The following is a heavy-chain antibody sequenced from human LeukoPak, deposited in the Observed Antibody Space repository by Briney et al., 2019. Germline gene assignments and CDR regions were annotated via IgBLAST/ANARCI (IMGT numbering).Heavy chain of an antibody. J-gene: IGHJ4*02. CDR2: INPNSGGT. CDR3: ARDPSIAARQFDY. CDR1: GYTFTDYY. Sequence: ASVKVSCKASGYTFTDYYIHWMRQAPGQGLEWMGWINPNSGGTNYAQKFQGRVTMTRDTSISTAYMELSRLRSDDTAVYYCARDPSIAARQFDYWGQGTLVTVSS. V-gene: IGHV1-2*02. D-gene: IGHD6-6*01.